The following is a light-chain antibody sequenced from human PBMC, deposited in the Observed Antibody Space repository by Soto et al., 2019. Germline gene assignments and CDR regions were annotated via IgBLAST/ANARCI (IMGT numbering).Light chain of an antibody. CDR1: QSIISW. V-gene: IGKV1-5*01. Sequence: DIQMTQSPSTLSASVGDRVTITCRSSQSIISWLAWYQQKPGKAPNLLIYDASILQSGVPSRFSGSGSGTDFTLTLSSLQADDFATYCCQQYNSYSPLTFGGGTTVEIK. CDR3: QQYNSYSPLT. CDR2: DAS. J-gene: IGKJ4*01.